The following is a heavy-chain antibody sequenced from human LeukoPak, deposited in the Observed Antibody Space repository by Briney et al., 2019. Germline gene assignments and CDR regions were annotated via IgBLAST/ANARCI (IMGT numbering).Heavy chain of an antibody. D-gene: IGHD6-19*01. CDR1: GFTFSFYA. V-gene: IGHV3-23*01. CDR3: AKTALRYSSGY. CDR2: ISGSGGST. J-gene: IGHJ4*02. Sequence: GGSLRLSCAASGFTFSFYAMSWVRQAPGKGLEWVSAISGSGGSTYYADSVKGRLTISRDNSKNTLYLQMNSLRAEDTAVYYCAKTALRYSSGYWGQGTLVTVSS.